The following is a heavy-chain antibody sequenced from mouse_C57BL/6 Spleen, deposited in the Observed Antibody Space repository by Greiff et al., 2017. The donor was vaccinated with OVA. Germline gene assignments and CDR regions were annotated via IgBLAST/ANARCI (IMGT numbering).Heavy chain of an antibody. CDR2: IRNKANGYTT. CDR1: GFTFTDYY. V-gene: IGHV7-3*01. Sequence: EVMLVESGGGLVQPGGSLSLSCAASGFTFTDYYMSWVRQPPGKALEWLGFIRNKANGYTTEYSASVKGRFTISRDNSQSILYLQMNALRAEDSATYYCARNAYYAMDYWGQGTSVTVSS. J-gene: IGHJ4*01. CDR3: ARNAYYAMDY.